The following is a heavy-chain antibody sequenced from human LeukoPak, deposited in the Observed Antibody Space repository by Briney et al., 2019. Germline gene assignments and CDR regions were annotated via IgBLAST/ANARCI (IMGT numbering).Heavy chain of an antibody. V-gene: IGHV1-69*13. CDR2: IIPIFGTA. Sequence: ASVKVSCKASGYTFTGYYMHWVRQAPGQGLEWMGGIIPIFGTANYAQKFQGRVTITADESTSTAYMELSSLRSEDTAVYYCARGDIVVVPAARPIYYMDVWGKGTTVTISS. CDR1: GYTFTGYY. J-gene: IGHJ6*03. D-gene: IGHD2-2*01. CDR3: ARGDIVVVPAARPIYYMDV.